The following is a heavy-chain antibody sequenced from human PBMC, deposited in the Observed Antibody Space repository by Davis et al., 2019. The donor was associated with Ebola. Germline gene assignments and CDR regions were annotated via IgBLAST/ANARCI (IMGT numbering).Heavy chain of an antibody. Sequence: GESLKISCAASGFTFSSYGMHWVRQAPGQGLEWVAVISYDGSNKYYADSVKGRFTISRDNSKNKLYLQMNSLRAEDTAVYYCAKEDYGDYAYYYYGMDVWGQGTTVTVSS. CDR3: AKEDYGDYAYYYYGMDV. CDR2: ISYDGSNK. J-gene: IGHJ6*02. V-gene: IGHV3-30*18. CDR1: GFTFSSYG. D-gene: IGHD4-17*01.